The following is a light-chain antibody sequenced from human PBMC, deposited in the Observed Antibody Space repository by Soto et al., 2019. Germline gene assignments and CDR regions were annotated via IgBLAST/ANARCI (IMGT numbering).Light chain of an antibody. CDR1: QDIRKY. J-gene: IGKJ5*01. V-gene: IGKV1-33*01. Sequence: QMHTSPSSLSATVGDRVPTTCRATQDIRKYLNWYQQKPGKAHKLMISDASSLETGVTSRFSGSGSGTDFTLTISSLQPEDFATYFCQKVDSYPITCGQGTRLELK. CDR3: QKVDSYPIT. CDR2: DAS.